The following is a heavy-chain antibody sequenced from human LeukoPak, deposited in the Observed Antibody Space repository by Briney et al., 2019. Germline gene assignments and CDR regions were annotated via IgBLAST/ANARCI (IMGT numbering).Heavy chain of an antibody. J-gene: IGHJ3*02. CDR1: GFTFSSYW. D-gene: IGHD1-1*01. Sequence: GGSLRLSCAASGFTFSSYWMTWVRQAPGRGLEGVDNIKQDGSEKYYVDSVKGRFTISRDNAKNSLYLQMNSLRAEDTAVYYCARDLEPDAFDIWGQGTMVTVSS. CDR3: ARDLEPDAFDI. V-gene: IGHV3-7*01. CDR2: IKQDGSEK.